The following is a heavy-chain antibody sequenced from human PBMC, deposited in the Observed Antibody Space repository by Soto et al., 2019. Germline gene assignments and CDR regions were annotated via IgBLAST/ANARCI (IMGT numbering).Heavy chain of an antibody. CDR2: ISYDGSNK. Sequence: QVQLVESGGGVVQPGRSLRLSCAASGFTFSSYGMHWVRQAPGKGLEWVAVISYDGSNKYYADSVKGRFTISRDNSKNTLYLQMNSLRAEDTAVYYCAKDPAGVAAAGTHDYWGQGTLVTVSS. J-gene: IGHJ4*02. V-gene: IGHV3-30*18. CDR1: GFTFSSYG. D-gene: IGHD6-13*01. CDR3: AKDPAGVAAAGTHDY.